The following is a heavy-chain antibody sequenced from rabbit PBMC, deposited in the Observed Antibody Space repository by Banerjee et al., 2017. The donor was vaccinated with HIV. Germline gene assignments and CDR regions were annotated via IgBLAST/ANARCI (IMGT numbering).Heavy chain of an antibody. Sequence: QSLEESGGDLVKPGASLTLTCTASGFSFSSSYYMCWVRQAPGKGLEWIGCIYAGSSGSTYYASWAKGRFTISKTSSTTVTLQMTSLTAADTATYFCARDVYTGGFNLWGPGTLVTVS. CDR2: IYAGSSGST. CDR1: GFSFSSSYY. CDR3: ARDVYTGGFNL. D-gene: IGHD4-2*01. J-gene: IGHJ4*01. V-gene: IGHV1S40*01.